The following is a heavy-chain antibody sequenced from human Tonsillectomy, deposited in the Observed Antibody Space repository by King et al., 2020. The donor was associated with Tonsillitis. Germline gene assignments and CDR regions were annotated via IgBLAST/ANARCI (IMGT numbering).Heavy chain of an antibody. CDR1: GGSISSSSYY. Sequence: QLQESGPVLVKPSETLSLTCTVSGGSISSSSYYWGWIRQPPGKGLEWIGSIYYSGSTYYNPSLKSRVTISVDTSKNQFSLKLSSVTAADTAVYYCARHGYYYGSGSYPDYWGQGTLVTVSS. D-gene: IGHD3-10*01. V-gene: IGHV4-39*01. CDR3: ARHGYYYGSGSYPDY. J-gene: IGHJ4*02. CDR2: IYYSGST.